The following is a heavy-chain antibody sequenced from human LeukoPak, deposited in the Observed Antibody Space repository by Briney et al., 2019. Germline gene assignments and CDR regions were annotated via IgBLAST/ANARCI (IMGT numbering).Heavy chain of an antibody. J-gene: IGHJ4*02. CDR1: GGSISSYY. V-gene: IGHV4-59*08. CDR2: IYYSGST. CDR3: ARSYYDILTGPGYFDY. D-gene: IGHD3-9*01. Sequence: SETLSLTCTVSGGSISSYYWSWIRQPPGKGLEWIGYIYYSGSTNYNPSLKSRVTISVDTSKNQFSLKLSSVTAADTAVYYCARSYYDILTGPGYFDYWGQGTLVTVSS.